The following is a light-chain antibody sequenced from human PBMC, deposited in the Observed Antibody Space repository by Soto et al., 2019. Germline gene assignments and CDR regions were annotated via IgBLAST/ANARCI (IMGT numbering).Light chain of an antibody. CDR3: QQYNSYIA. CDR2: KAS. Sequence: DIQMTQSPSTLSASVGDGVTITCRASQSISSWLAWYQQKPGKPPKLLIYKASSLESGVPSRFSGSGSGTEFTLTISSLLPDDFATYYCQQYNSYIAFGQGTRLEMK. CDR1: QSISSW. V-gene: IGKV1-5*03. J-gene: IGKJ5*01.